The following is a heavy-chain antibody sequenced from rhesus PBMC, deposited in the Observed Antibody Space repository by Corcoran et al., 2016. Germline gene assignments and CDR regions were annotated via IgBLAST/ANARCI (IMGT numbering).Heavy chain of an antibody. CDR2: TYGSGGRP. D-gene: IGHD1-14*01. CDR3: AGAPRYSWNVFESETRYGLDS. V-gene: IGHV4-147*01. J-gene: IGHJ6*01. Sequence: QVQLQESGPGLVKPSETLSLTCAVSGGSLSSNYWSWLRQPPGKGLEWIGRTYGSGGRPPTPPPPQSPVTTSPATAKNHFSLKLSSVTAADTAVYYCAGAPRYSWNVFESETRYGLDSWGQGVVVTVSS. CDR1: GGSLSSNY.